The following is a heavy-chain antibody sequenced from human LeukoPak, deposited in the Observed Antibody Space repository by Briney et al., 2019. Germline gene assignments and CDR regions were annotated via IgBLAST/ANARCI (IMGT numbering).Heavy chain of an antibody. V-gene: IGHV4-59*01. Sequence: SETLSLTCAVSGGSISSYYWSWIRQPPGKGLEWIGFFYYSGSTNYNPSLKSRVTISVDTSKNHFSLKLSSVTAADTAVYYCARGPGGYSYGYYFDYSGQGTLVTVSS. CDR3: ARGPGGYSYGYYFDY. D-gene: IGHD5-18*01. CDR2: FYYSGST. J-gene: IGHJ4*02. CDR1: GGSISSYY.